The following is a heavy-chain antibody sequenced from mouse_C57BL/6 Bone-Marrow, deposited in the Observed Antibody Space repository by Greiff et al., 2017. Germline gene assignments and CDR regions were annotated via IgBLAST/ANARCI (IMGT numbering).Heavy chain of an antibody. CDR3: TTGGY. CDR2: IDPETGGT. D-gene: IGHD1-1*02. V-gene: IGHV1-15*01. Sequence: QVQLQQSGAELVRPGASVTLSCKASGYTFTDYEMHWVKQTPVHGLEWIGAIDPETGGTAYNQKFKGKAILTADKSSSTAYMALRSLTSQDSAVYYCTTGGYWGQGTSLTVSS. J-gene: IGHJ2*02. CDR1: GYTFTDYE.